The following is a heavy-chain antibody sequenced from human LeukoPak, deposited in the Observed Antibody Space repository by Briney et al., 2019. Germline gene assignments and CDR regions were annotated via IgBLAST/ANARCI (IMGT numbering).Heavy chain of an antibody. CDR2: ISAYNGNT. CDR1: GYTFTTYG. CDR3: AREFSEEGDGSAYNY. Sequence: ASVKVSCKASGYTFTTYGISWVRQAPGQGLEWMGCISAYNGNTNYAQKLQGRVTMTTDTSTSTAYMELRSLRSDDTAVYYCAREFSEEGDGSAYNYWGQGTLVTVSS. J-gene: IGHJ4*02. D-gene: IGHD3-10*01. V-gene: IGHV1-18*01.